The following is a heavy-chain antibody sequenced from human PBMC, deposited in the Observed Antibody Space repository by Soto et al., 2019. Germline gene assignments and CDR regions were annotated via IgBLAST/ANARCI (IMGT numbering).Heavy chain of an antibody. V-gene: IGHV4-59*01. CDR2: IYYSGRT. D-gene: IGHD4-17*01. CDR1: GGSISPYY. CDR3: ARDLRFQGHDYADYLGYGMDV. Sequence: SETLSLTCTVSGGSISPYYWSWIRQPPGKGLEWIGFIYYSGRTSYNPSLKSRVTISVDTSKNQFSLNLSSVTAADTAVYYCARDLRFQGHDYADYLGYGMDVWGQGTTVTVS. J-gene: IGHJ6*02.